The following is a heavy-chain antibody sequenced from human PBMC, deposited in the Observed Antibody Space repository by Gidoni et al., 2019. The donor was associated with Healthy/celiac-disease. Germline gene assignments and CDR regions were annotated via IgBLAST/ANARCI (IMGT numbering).Heavy chain of an antibody. CDR1: GGSISSSSYY. D-gene: IGHD4-17*01. CDR2: IYYSGST. CDR3: ASGTTVTHYFDY. J-gene: IGHJ4*02. Sequence: QLQLQESGPGLVKPSETLSLTCTVSGGSISSSSYYLGWIRQPPGKGLEWIGSIYYSGSTYYNPSLKSRVTISVDTSKNQFSLKLSSVTAADTAVYYCASGTTVTHYFDYWGQGTLVTVSS. V-gene: IGHV4-39*01.